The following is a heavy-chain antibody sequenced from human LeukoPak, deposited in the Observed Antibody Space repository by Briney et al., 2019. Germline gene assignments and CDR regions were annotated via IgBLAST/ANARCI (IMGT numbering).Heavy chain of an antibody. CDR2: INPNSGGT. CDR3: ARDPHHDYSNYGGFDY. CDR1: GYTFRQYS. V-gene: IGHV1-2*02. Sequence: ASVKLSCKASGYTFRQYSISWVRQAPGKGLEWLGWINPNSGGTDYAQNFQGRVTMTRDTSISTAYMELSRLRSDDTAMYFCARDPHHDYSNYGGFDYWGQGTLVTVSS. D-gene: IGHD4-11*01. J-gene: IGHJ4*02.